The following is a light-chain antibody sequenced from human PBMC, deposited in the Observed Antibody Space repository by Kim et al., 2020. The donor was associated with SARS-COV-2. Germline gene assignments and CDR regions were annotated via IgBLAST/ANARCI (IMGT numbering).Light chain of an antibody. Sequence: ASVGDRVTITCRASQTISTNLNWYQQKAGKAPKLLIYAASSLQIGVPSRFSGSGSGTDFTLTISSLQPEDFATYYCQQTYSKPLTFGGGTKVDIK. CDR1: QTISTN. V-gene: IGKV1-39*01. J-gene: IGKJ4*01. CDR3: QQTYSKPLT. CDR2: AAS.